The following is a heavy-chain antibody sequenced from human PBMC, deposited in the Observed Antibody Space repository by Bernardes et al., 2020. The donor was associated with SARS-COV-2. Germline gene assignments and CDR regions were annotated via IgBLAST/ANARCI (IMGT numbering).Heavy chain of an antibody. CDR2: INHSGST. J-gene: IGHJ5*02. V-gene: IGHV4-34*01. D-gene: IGHD4-17*01. Sequence: SETLSLTCAVYGGSFTDYHWSWIRQPPGKGLEWIGEINHSGSTNYNPSLKSRVTISVDTSKNQISLKLISVTASDTAVYYCARGEGVGGDYFDYVGLRPKVGKLNGNWFDPWGQGTQVTVSS. CDR3: ARGEGVGGDYFDYVGLRPKVGKLNGNWFDP. CDR1: GGSFTDYH.